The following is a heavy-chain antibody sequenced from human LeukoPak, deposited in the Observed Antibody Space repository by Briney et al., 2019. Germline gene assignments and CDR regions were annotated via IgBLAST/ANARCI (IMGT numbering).Heavy chain of an antibody. CDR3: ASDPEPWQAA. J-gene: IGHJ4*02. CDR2: ISSSTHYT. CDR1: GFTFSDYY. V-gene: IGHV3-11*05. D-gene: IGHD6-25*01. Sequence: GGSLRLSCAASGFTFSDYYMTWIRQSPGKGLEWVSYISSSTHYTNYADSVKGRFTISRDNAKNSLYLQMNSLRAEDTAVYYCASDPEPWQAAWGQGTLVTVSS.